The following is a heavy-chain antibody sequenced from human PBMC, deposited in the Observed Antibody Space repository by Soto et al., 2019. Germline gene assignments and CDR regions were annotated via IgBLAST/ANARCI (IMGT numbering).Heavy chain of an antibody. CDR3: ARDGKRTGTTMYYYYGMDV. CDR2: INPNSGGT. Sequence: ASVKVSCKASGYTFTGYYMHWVRQAPGQGLEWMGWINPNSGGTNYAQKFQGWVTMTRDTSISTAYMELSRLRSDDTAVYYCARDGKRTGTTMYYYYGMDVWGQGTTVTVSS. CDR1: GYTFTGYY. J-gene: IGHJ6*02. V-gene: IGHV1-2*04. D-gene: IGHD1-7*01.